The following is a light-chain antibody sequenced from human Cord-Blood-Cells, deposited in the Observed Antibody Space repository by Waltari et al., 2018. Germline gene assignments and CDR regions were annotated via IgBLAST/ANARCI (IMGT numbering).Light chain of an antibody. CDR2: GNS. V-gene: IGLV1-40*01. CDR3: QSYDSSHVV. J-gene: IGLJ2*01. Sequence: QSVLTQPPSVSGAPGQRVTISCTGRSSTIGAGYAVHWYQQLPGTAPKLLIYGNSNRPSGVPDRFSGSKSGTSASLAITGLQAEDEADYYCQSYDSSHVVFGGGTKLTVL. CDR1: SSTIGAGYA.